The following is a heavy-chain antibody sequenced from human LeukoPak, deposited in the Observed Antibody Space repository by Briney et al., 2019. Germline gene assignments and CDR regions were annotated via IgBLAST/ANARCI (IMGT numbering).Heavy chain of an antibody. J-gene: IGHJ4*02. D-gene: IGHD3-3*01. V-gene: IGHV3-30*02. CDR3: AKTPARYYDFWSGLG. CDR2: IRYDGSNK. CDR1: GFTFSSYA. Sequence: GGSLRLSCAASGFTFSSYAMSWVRQAPGKGLEWVAFIRYDGSNKYYADSVKGRFTISRDNSKNTLYLQMNSLRAEDTAVYYCAKTPARYYDFWSGLGWGQGTLVTVSS.